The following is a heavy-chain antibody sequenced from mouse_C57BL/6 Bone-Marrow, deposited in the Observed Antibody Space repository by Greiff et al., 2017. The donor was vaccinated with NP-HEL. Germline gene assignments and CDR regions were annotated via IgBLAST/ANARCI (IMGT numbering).Heavy chain of an antibody. CDR1: GFTFSDYG. CDR2: ISSGSSTI. CDR3: ARGYYGSRAYYFDY. D-gene: IGHD1-1*01. V-gene: IGHV5-17*01. J-gene: IGHJ2*01. Sequence: DVQLQESGGGLVKPGGSLKLSCAASGFTFSDYGMHWVRQAPEKGLEWVAYISSGSSTIYYADTVKGRFTISRDNAKNTLFLQMTSLRSEDTAMYYCARGYYGSRAYYFDYWGKGTTLTVSS.